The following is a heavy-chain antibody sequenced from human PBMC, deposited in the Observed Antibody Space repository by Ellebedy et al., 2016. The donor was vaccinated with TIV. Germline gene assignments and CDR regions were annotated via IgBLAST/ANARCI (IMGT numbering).Heavy chain of an antibody. CDR2: MNPQSGDT. V-gene: IGHV1-2*02. CDR1: GFTFTAYY. CDR3: ARALETLVVVAATPHHYYYYGMDV. D-gene: IGHD2-15*01. J-gene: IGHJ6*02. Sequence: AASVKVSCKASGFTFTAYYMHWVRQAPGQGLEWMGWMNPQSGDTKYAQKFQGRVTMTRDTSISTAYMDLSRLTSDDTAVYYCARALETLVVVAATPHHYYYYGMDVWGQGTTVTVSS.